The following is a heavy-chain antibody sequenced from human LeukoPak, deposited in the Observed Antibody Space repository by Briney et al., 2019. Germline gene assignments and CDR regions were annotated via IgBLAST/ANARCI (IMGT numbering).Heavy chain of an antibody. Sequence: SVKVSCKASGYTFTSDDINWVRQASGQGLEWMGWMNPNSGNTGYAQKFQGRVTMTKNTSISTAYMELTSLRSEDTAVYYCARGYCSGGSCYSYYYYNYMDVWGKGTTVTVSS. CDR3: ARGYCSGGSCYSYYYYNYMDV. V-gene: IGHV1-8*01. J-gene: IGHJ6*03. D-gene: IGHD2-15*01. CDR1: GYTFTSDD. CDR2: MNPNSGNT.